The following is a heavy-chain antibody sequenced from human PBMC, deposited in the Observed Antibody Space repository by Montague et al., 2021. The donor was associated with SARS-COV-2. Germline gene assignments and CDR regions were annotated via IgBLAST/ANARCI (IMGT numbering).Heavy chain of an antibody. V-gene: IGHV3-23*01. Sequence: SLRLSCAASGFTFRNYGMSWVRQAPGKGLEWVAGITGSGGSTYYAASVKGRFTISRDNSKNTLYLQMNSLRAEDTAVYYCAKGYYYDTSGYLHPFDYWGQGTLVTLSS. CDR1: GFTFRNYG. D-gene: IGHD3-22*01. CDR2: ITGSGGST. J-gene: IGHJ4*02. CDR3: AKGYYYDTSGYLHPFDY.